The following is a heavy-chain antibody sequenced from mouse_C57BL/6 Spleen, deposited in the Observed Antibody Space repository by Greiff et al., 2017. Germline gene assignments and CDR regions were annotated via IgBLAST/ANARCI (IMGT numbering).Heavy chain of an antibody. CDR3: ARGGPYDYVPFDY. D-gene: IGHD2-4*01. J-gene: IGHJ2*01. Sequence: EVMLVESGGGLVQPGGSLKLSCAASGFTFSDYGMAWVRQAPRKGPVWVAFISNLAYSIYYADTVTGRFTISIENAKNTLYLEMSSLRSEDTAMYYCARGGPYDYVPFDYWGQGTTLTVAA. CDR2: ISNLAYSI. V-gene: IGHV5-15*01. CDR1: GFTFSDYG.